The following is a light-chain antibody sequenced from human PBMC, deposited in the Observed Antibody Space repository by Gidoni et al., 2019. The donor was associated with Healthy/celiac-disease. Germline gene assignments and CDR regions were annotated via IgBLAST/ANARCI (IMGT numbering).Light chain of an antibody. V-gene: IGKV3-15*01. CDR3: QQYNDWPPV. Sequence: EMVMTQSPDTLSVSPGERATLSCRASQSVGSNLAWYQQKPGQAPRLLIYGASTRATGTPARVSGSGSGTEFTLTISSLQSEDFAVYYCQQYNDWPPVFGPGTKVDIK. J-gene: IGKJ3*01. CDR2: GAS. CDR1: QSVGSN.